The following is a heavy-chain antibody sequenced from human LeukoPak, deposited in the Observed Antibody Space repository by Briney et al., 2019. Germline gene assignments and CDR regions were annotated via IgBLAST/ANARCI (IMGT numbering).Heavy chain of an antibody. CDR3: ARDRDRSGYYDY. CDR2: IYYSGST. CDR1: XGSXSXXXXX. D-gene: IGHD3-22*01. Sequence: VSXGSXSXXXXXXSXXXXHXXXXXXWIGYIYYSGSTYYNPSPKSRVTISVDTSKNQFSLKLSSVTAADTAVYYCARDRDRSGYYDYWGQGTLVTVSS. J-gene: IGHJ4*02. V-gene: IGHV4-31*02.